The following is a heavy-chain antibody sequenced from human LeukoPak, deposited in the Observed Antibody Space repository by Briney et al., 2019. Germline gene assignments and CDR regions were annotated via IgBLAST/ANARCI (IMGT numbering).Heavy chain of an antibody. J-gene: IGHJ5*02. CDR3: ACRKYGSPWFDP. V-gene: IGHV5-51*01. Sequence: ESLKISCRSSAYVFSTYWIGWVRQTSGKGLEWMGVIYPGKSATRYNPSFQGQVSISVDMSISTAYLQWSSLKASDSATYYCACRKYGSPWFDPWGQGTLITVSS. D-gene: IGHD6-6*01. CDR1: AYVFSTYW. CDR2: IYPGKSAT.